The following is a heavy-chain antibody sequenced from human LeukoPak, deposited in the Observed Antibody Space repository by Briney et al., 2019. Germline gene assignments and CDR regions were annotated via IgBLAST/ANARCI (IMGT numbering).Heavy chain of an antibody. J-gene: IGHJ3*02. Sequence: QPGRSLRLSCAASGFTFDDYAMHWVRQAPGKGLEWVSGISWNSGSIGYADSVKGRFTISRDNAKNSLYLQMNSLRAEDTAVYYCARNLGTLATGGVALDIWGQGTMVTVAS. V-gene: IGHV3-9*01. CDR1: GFTFDDYA. CDR2: ISWNSGSI. CDR3: ARNLGTLATGGVALDI. D-gene: IGHD1-14*01.